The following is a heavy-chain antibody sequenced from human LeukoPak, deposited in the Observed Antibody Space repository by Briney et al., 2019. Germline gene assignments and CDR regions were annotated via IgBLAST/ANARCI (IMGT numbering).Heavy chain of an antibody. D-gene: IGHD3-22*01. CDR1: GFTFSDNY. V-gene: IGHV3-64*01. J-gene: IGHJ4*02. CDR3: ARGVTVYYDSSGYYYEGLGSYFDY. Sequence: GGSLRLSCAASGFTFSDNYMSWIRQAPGRGLEYVSAISSNGGSTYYANSVKGRFTISRDNSKNTLYLQMGSLRAEDMAVYYCARGVTVYYDSSGYYYEGLGSYFDYWGQGTLVTVSS. CDR2: ISSNGGST.